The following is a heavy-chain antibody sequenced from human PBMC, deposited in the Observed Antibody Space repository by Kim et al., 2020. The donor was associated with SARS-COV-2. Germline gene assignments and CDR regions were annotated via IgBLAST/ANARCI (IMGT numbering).Heavy chain of an antibody. CDR1: GFTVSSNY. CDR3: ARVRMGFNYYGSGSYFWWDGFDP. Sequence: GGSLRLSCAASGFTVSSNYMSWVRQAPGKGLEWVSVIYSGGSTYYADSVKGRFTISRDNSKNTLYLQMNSLRAEDTAVYYCARVRMGFNYYGSGSYFWWDGFDPWGQGTLVTVSS. V-gene: IGHV3-53*01. J-gene: IGHJ5*02. CDR2: IYSGGST. D-gene: IGHD3-10*01.